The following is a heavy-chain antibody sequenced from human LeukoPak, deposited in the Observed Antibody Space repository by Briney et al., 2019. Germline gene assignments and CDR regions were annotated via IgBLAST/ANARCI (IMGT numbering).Heavy chain of an antibody. Sequence: PGGSLRLSCAASGFTFSSYSMQWVRQAPGKGLEWVSSISSSSSYIYYADSVKGRFTISRDNAKNSLYLQMNSLRAEDTAVYYCARANGDFTHYYYMDVWGKGTTVTVSS. CDR2: ISSSSSYI. D-gene: IGHD7-27*01. CDR1: GFTFSSYS. V-gene: IGHV3-21*01. CDR3: ARANGDFTHYYYMDV. J-gene: IGHJ6*03.